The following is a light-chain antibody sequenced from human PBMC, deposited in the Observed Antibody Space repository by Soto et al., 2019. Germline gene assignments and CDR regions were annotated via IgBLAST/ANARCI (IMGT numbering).Light chain of an antibody. J-gene: IGLJ1*01. CDR3: CSYAGSSTFV. CDR2: EVS. V-gene: IGLV2-23*02. CDR1: SSDVGSYHL. Sequence: QSVLTQPASVSGSPGQSITISCTGTSSDVGSYHLVSWYQQHPGKAPKLMIYEVSKRPSGGSDRFSGSKSGNTASLTISGLQAEYEADYYCCSYAGSSTFVFGTGTKLTVL.